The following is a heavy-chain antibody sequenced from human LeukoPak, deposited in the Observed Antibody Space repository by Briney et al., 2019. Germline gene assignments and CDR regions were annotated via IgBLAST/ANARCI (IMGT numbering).Heavy chain of an antibody. CDR3: GRDPRSPRRRFDY. CDR2: IYSGGST. V-gene: IGHV3-53*01. CDR1: GFTVSSNY. Sequence: GGSLRLSCAASGFTVSSNYMSWVRQAPGKGLEWVSVIYSGGSTYYADSVKGRFTISRDNSKNTLYLQMTSLRAEDTAVYYCGRDPRSPRRRFDYWGQGNLVTVSS. D-gene: IGHD1-26*01. J-gene: IGHJ4*02.